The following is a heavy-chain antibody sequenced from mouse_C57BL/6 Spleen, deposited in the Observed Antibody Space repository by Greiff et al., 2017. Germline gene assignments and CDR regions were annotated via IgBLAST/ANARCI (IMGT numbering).Heavy chain of an antibody. CDR1: GYAFTNYL. CDR2: INPGSGGT. V-gene: IGHV1-54*01. CDR3: ARSSTVVYFDY. Sequence: VKLMESGAELVRPGTSVKVSCKASGYAFTNYLIEWVKQRPGQGLEWIGVINPGSGGTNYNEKFKGKATLTADKSSSTAYMQLSSLTSEDSAVYFCARSSTVVYFDYWGQGTTLTVSS. D-gene: IGHD1-1*01. J-gene: IGHJ2*01.